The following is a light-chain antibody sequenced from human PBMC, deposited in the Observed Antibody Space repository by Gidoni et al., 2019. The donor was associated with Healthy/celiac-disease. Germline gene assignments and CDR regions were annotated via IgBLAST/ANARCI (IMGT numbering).Light chain of an antibody. CDR1: QSVSSY. Sequence: EIVLTQSPATLSLSPGERATLPCRASQSVSSYLAWYQQKPGQAPRLLIYDASNRATGIPARFIGSGSGTDFTLTISSLEPEDVAVYYCQQRSNWPPGFGPXTKVEIK. CDR3: QQRSNWPPG. V-gene: IGKV3-11*01. J-gene: IGKJ3*01. CDR2: DAS.